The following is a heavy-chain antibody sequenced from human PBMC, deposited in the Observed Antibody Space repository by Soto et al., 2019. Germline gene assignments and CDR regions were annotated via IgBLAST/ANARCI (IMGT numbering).Heavy chain of an antibody. CDR1: GGSMSSYY. V-gene: IGHV4-59*01. CDR3: ARSGVGTGVEWLLYDGYYGMDV. D-gene: IGHD3-3*01. J-gene: IGHJ6*02. CDR2: IYYSGST. Sequence: EPLSLTCTDSGGSMSSYYWGWIRQPPGRGLEWIGYIYYSGSTNYNPSLKSRVTISVDTSKNQFSLKLSSVTAADTAVYYCARSGVGTGVEWLLYDGYYGMDVWGQGTTVTVS.